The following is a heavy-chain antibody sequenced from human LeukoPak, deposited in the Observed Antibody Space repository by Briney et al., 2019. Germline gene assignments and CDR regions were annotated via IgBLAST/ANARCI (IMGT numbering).Heavy chain of an antibody. CDR3: ARGNSDGDYFDY. CDR1: GFTVRSNY. J-gene: IGHJ4*02. D-gene: IGHD4-17*01. V-gene: IGHV3-53*01. CDR2: IYNDGGT. Sequence: PGGSLRLSCAASGFTVRSNYMSWVRQAPGKGLEWVSIIYNDGGTYYADSVKGRFTISRDNSKNTLFLQMNSLRAEDTAVYYCARGNSDGDYFDYWGQGTLVTVSS.